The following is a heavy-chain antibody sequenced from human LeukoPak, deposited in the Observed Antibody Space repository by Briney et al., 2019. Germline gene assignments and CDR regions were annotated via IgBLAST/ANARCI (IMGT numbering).Heavy chain of an antibody. D-gene: IGHD3-22*01. V-gene: IGHV3-23*01. J-gene: IGHJ4*02. Sequence: GGSLRLSCAASGFTFSSYAMSWVRQAPGQGLKWVSAISGSGGSTHYADSVKGRFTISRDNSKNTLYLQMNSLRAEDTAVYYCAKASGGYFTQFDYWGQGTLVTVSS. CDR2: ISGSGGST. CDR3: AKASGGYFTQFDY. CDR1: GFTFSSYA.